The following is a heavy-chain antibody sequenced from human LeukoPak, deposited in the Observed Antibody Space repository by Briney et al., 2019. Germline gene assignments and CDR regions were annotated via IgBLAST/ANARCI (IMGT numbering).Heavy chain of an antibody. J-gene: IGHJ4*02. CDR1: GFTFSSYA. D-gene: IGHD2-15*01. CDR2: ISGSGGST. CDR3: ARYNIVVVVAATRGYFDY. Sequence: GGSLRLSCAASGFTFSSYAMSWVRQAPGKGLEWVSAISGSGGSTYYADSVKGRFTISRDNSKNTLYLQMNSLRAEDTAVYYCARYNIVVVVAATRGYFDYWGQGTLVTVSS. V-gene: IGHV3-23*01.